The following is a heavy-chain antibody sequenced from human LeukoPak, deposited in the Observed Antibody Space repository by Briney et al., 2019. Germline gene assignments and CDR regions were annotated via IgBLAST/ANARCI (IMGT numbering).Heavy chain of an antibody. CDR2: ITSSSGYI. CDR1: GFTFSDYN. D-gene: IGHD3-10*01. CDR3: AKGGGSGSPNYFDY. V-gene: IGHV3-21*01. Sequence: GGSLRLSCAASGFTFSDYNMHWVRQGPGMGLEWVSYITSSSGYIYYADSVKGRFTISRDNSKNTLYLQMNSLRAEDTAVFYCAKGGGSGSPNYFDYWGQGTLVTVSS. J-gene: IGHJ4*02.